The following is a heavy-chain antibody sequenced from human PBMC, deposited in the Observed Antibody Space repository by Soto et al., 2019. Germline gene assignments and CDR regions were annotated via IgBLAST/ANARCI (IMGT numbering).Heavy chain of an antibody. CDR2: ISAYNGNT. CDR3: ARDRPYYYDSSAYPARDY. V-gene: IGHV1-18*01. Sequence: QVQLVQSGAEVKKPGASVKVSCEASGYTFTSYGITWVRQAPGQGLEWMGWISAYNGNTNYAQKVQGRVTMTTDTSSSTAYKERRSLRSDDTAVYYSARDRPYYYDSSAYPARDYWGKGTLVTFSS. CDR1: GYTFTSYG. D-gene: IGHD3-22*01. J-gene: IGHJ4*02.